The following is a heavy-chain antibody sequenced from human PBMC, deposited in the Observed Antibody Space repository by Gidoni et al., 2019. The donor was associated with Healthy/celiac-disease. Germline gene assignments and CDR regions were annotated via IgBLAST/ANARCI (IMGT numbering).Heavy chain of an antibody. V-gene: IGHV1-18*04. Sequence: QVQLVQSGAEVKKPGASVKVSCKASGYTFTSYGISWVRQAPGQGLEWMGWISAYNGNTNYAHKLQGRVTMTTDTSTSTAYMELRSLRSDDTAVYYCARGAIGSGSYYYYYYYGMDVWGQGTTVTVSS. CDR3: ARGAIGSGSYYYYYYYGMDV. D-gene: IGHD3-10*01. CDR1: GYTFTSYG. J-gene: IGHJ6*02. CDR2: ISAYNGNT.